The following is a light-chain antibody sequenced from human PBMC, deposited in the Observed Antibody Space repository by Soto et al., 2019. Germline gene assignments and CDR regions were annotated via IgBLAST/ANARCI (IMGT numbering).Light chain of an antibody. CDR1: QSISTY. CDR3: QQRGSWPPLT. J-gene: IGKJ4*01. CDR2: AAS. V-gene: IGKV3-11*01. Sequence: EVVLTQSPATLSLSPGESATLSCRASQSISTYLAWYQQKPGQAPRLLIYAASNRATGVPARFSGSGSGTDFALTISSLEADDFAVYYCQQRGSWPPLTVGGGTKVDIK.